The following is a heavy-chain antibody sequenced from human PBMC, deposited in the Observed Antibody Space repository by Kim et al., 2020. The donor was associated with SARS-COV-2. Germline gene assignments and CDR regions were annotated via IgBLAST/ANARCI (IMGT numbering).Heavy chain of an antibody. D-gene: IGHD2-15*01. CDR3: GSWYCSGGSCRNDY. J-gene: IGHJ4*02. Sequence: SQTLSLTCAVYGGSFSGYYWSWIRQPPGKGLEWIGEINHSGSTNYNRSLKSRVTISVDTSKNQFSLKLSSVTAADTAVYYCGSWYCSGGSCRNDYWGQGTLVTVSS. V-gene: IGHV4-34*01. CDR1: GGSFSGYY. CDR2: INHSGST.